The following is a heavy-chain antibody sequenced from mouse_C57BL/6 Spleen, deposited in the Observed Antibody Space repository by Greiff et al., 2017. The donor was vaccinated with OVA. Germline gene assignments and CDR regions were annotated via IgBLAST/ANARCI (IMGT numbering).Heavy chain of an antibody. V-gene: IGHV1-64*01. Sequence: QVQLQQSGAELVKPGASVKLSCKASGYTFTSYRMNWVKQSTGQGLEWIGVIDPNSGTTNYNEKFKGKATLTVDKSSSTAYMQLSSLTSEDSAVEDCARYDWVDRSSDYWGQGTMVTVSA. CDR2: IDPNSGTT. D-gene: IGHD4-1*01. CDR3: ARYDWVDRSSDY. CDR1: GYTFTSYR. J-gene: IGHJ2*01.